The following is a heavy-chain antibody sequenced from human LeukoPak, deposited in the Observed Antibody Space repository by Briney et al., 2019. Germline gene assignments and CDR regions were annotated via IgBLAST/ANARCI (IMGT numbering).Heavy chain of an antibody. CDR2: ISSSSSYI. J-gene: IGHJ4*02. V-gene: IGHV3-21*01. Sequence: PGGSLRLSCAASGFTFSSYSMNWVCQAPGKGLEWVSSISSSSSYIYYADSVKGRFTISRDNAKNSLYLQMNSLRAEDTAVYYCATYGSGSRRGVDYWGQGTLVTVSS. CDR3: ATYGSGSRRGVDY. CDR1: GFTFSSYS. D-gene: IGHD3-10*01.